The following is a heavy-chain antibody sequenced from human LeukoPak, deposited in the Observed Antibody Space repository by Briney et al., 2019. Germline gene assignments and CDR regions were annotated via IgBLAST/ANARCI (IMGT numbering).Heavy chain of an antibody. Sequence: AETLSLTCAVSGGSIRRYYWSWIRQPAGKGPEWIGGLYTSGSTNYNPSLKSRVTMSVDTSKNQFSLKLSSVTAADTAVYYCAGEGVVVVAATHYWGQGTLVTVSS. CDR1: GGSIRRYY. D-gene: IGHD2-15*01. CDR3: AGEGVVVVAATHY. J-gene: IGHJ4*02. CDR2: LYTSGST. V-gene: IGHV4-4*07.